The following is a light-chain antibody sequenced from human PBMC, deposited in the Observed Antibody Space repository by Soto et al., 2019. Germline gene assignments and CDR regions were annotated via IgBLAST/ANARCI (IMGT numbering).Light chain of an antibody. Sequence: QLTQSPSSLSASVGDRVTITCRASQGISSYLAWYQQKPGKAPKLLIYAASTLQSGVPSRFSGSGSGTDFTLTISSLQPEDFATYYCQQLNSYSTFGQGTRLEIK. CDR2: AAS. J-gene: IGKJ5*01. CDR1: QGISSY. V-gene: IGKV1-9*01. CDR3: QQLNSYST.